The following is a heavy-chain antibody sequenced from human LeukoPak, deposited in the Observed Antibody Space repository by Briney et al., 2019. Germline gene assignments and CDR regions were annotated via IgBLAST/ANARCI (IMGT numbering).Heavy chain of an antibody. V-gene: IGHV4-59*01. CDR3: ARSHYVWGSYPPFDY. Sequence: KPSETLSLTCTVSGGSISSYYWSWIRQPPGKGLEWVGYISYTGSTNYNPSLKSRVTVSIDTSNNQFSLKLSSVTAADTAVYYCARSHYVWGSYPPFDYWGQGTLVTVSS. D-gene: IGHD3-16*02. CDR2: ISYTGST. J-gene: IGHJ4*02. CDR1: GGSISSYY.